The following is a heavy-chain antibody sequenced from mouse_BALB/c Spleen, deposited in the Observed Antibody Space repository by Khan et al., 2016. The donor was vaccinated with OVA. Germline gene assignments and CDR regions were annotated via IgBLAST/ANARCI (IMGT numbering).Heavy chain of an antibody. D-gene: IGHD2-14*01. J-gene: IGHJ4*01. V-gene: IGHV1-4*01. CDR3: ARRTTGYTVDY. CDR2: INPRSGYT. CDR1: GYTFTSNT. Sequence: QVQLKESGAELARPGASVRMSCKASGYTFTSNTMHWVKQRPGQGLEWIGYINPRSGYTNYNQNFKDKATLTADKSSSTAYMQLSSLTSEDSAVYYCARRTTGYTVDYWGRGTSVTVSS.